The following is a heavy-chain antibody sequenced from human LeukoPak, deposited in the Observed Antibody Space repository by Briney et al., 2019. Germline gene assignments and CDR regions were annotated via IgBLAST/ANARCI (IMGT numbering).Heavy chain of an antibody. Sequence: SETLSLTCAVSGYSISSGYYWGWIRQPPGKGLEWIGSIYHSGSTYYNPSLKSRVTISVDTSKNQFSLKLSSVTAADTAVYYCARGRRVSYYDFWSGYYGAFDIWGQGTMVTVSS. CDR1: GYSISSGYY. V-gene: IGHV4-38-2*01. D-gene: IGHD3-3*01. J-gene: IGHJ3*02. CDR2: IYHSGST. CDR3: ARGRRVSYYDFWSGYYGAFDI.